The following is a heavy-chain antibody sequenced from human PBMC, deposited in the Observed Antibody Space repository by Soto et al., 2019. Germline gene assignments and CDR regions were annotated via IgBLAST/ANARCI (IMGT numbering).Heavy chain of an antibody. CDR3: AREVVVSRGASYFGY. CDR1: GFTFSDYY. D-gene: IGHD2-2*01. Sequence: GGSLRLSCAASGFTFSDYYMNWIRQAPGKGLEWVSYITSSGRTTYYADSVKGRFTISRDNTKNSLYLQMNSLRAEDTAIYYCAREVVVSRGASYFGYWGPGTLVTVSS. J-gene: IGHJ4*02. V-gene: IGHV3-11*04. CDR2: ITSSGRTT.